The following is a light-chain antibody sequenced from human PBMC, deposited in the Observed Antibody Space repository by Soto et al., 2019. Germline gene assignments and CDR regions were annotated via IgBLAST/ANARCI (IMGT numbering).Light chain of an antibody. CDR1: QTITHY. J-gene: IGKJ4*01. CDR2: AAS. Sequence: IQMTQSPSSLSASVGGIVTINCRAIQTITHYLNWFQHKPGKAPKLLIYAASGLQSGVSSRFSGSGSGTDFTLTINTLQPEDFATYYCQQSYSTPLTFGGGTKVDI. V-gene: IGKV1-39*01. CDR3: QQSYSTPLT.